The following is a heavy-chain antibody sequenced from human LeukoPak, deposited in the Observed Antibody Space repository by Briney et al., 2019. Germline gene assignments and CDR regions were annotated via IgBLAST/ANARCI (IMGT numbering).Heavy chain of an antibody. J-gene: IGHJ4*02. D-gene: IGHD3-10*01. V-gene: IGHV3-33*08. Sequence: GGSLRLSCAASGFTFSSNGMHWVRQAPGKGLEWVAVIWYDGSKKYYAASVKGRFTISRDNSKNTLYLQMDSLRAEDTAVYYCARASHGSGSYYPPGDYWGQGTLVTVSS. CDR1: GFTFSSNG. CDR2: IWYDGSKK. CDR3: ARASHGSGSYYPPGDY.